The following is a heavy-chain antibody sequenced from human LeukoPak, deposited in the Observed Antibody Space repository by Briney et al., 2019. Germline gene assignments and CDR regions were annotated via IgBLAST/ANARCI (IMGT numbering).Heavy chain of an antibody. J-gene: IGHJ4*02. Sequence: GALRLSCAASGFTFSSYAMSWVRQAPGKGLGWVSAISGSGGSTYYADSVKGRFTISRDNSKNTLYLQMNSLRAEDTAVYYCANSGYSYGYALGYWGQGTLVTVSS. CDR1: GFTFSSYA. D-gene: IGHD5-18*01. CDR3: ANSGYSYGYALGY. CDR2: ISGSGGST. V-gene: IGHV3-23*01.